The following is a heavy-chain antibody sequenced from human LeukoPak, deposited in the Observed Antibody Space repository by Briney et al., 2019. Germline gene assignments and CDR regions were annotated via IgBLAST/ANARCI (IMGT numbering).Heavy chain of an antibody. CDR1: GGSISSSSYY. Sequence: SETLSLTCTVSGGSISSSSYYWGWIRQPPGKGLEWIGSIYYSGSTYYNPSLKSRVTISVDTSKNQFSLKLSSVTAADTAVYYCARAQGGRYYFDYWGQGTLVTVSS. D-gene: IGHD4-17*01. J-gene: IGHJ4*02. CDR3: ARAQGGRYYFDY. CDR2: IYYSGST. V-gene: IGHV4-39*01.